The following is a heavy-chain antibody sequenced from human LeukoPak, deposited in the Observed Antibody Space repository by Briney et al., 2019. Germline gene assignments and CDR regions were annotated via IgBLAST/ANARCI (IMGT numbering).Heavy chain of an antibody. D-gene: IGHD3-10*01. V-gene: IGHV3-33*08. Sequence: GGSLRLSCAASGFTFRSYGMHWVRQAPGKGLEWVAVIWYDGNNKYYADSVKGRLTISRDNSKNTLYLQMNSLRAEDTAVYYCARVHYSGSGSYYPYYHYGMDVWGQGTTVTVSS. CDR1: GFTFRSYG. CDR2: IWYDGNNK. CDR3: ARVHYSGSGSYYPYYHYGMDV. J-gene: IGHJ6*02.